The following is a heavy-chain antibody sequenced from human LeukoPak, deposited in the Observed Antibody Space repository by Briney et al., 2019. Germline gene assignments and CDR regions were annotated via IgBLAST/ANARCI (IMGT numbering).Heavy chain of an antibody. J-gene: IGHJ4*02. V-gene: IGHV3-43*02. Sequence: GGSLRLSCAASGFTFDDYAMHWVRQAPGQGLEWVSLIGGDGGHTYYADSVKGRFTISRDNRRNSLFLQMNSLGPEDTALYYCAKDTLYSSSSLDYWGQGTLVTVSS. CDR2: IGGDGGHT. CDR3: AKDTLYSSSSLDY. CDR1: GFTFDDYA. D-gene: IGHD6-6*01.